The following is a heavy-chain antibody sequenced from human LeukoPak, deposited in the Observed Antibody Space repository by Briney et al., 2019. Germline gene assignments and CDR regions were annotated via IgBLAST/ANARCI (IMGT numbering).Heavy chain of an antibody. D-gene: IGHD2-2*03. CDR3: ARLGYCSSTSCYFDRMDV. CDR1: GGCISSYY. Sequence: SETLSLTCTVSGGCISSYYWSWIRQPPGKGLERIGEINHSGSTNYNPSLKSRVTISVDTSKNQFSLKLSSVTAADTAVYYCARLGYCSSTSCYFDRMDVWGKGTTVTVSS. J-gene: IGHJ6*03. V-gene: IGHV4-34*01. CDR2: INHSGST.